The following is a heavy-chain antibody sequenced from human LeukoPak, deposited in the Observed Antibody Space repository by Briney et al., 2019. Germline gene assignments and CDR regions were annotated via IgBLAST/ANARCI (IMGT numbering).Heavy chain of an antibody. Sequence: GGSLRLSCAASGFTFSSYGMHWVRQAPGKGLEWVAFIRYDGSNKYYADSVKGRFTISRDNSKKSLYLQMNSPRAEDTAVYYCAGPMGPTAIFGFDYWGQGILVTVSS. CDR3: AGPMGPTAIFGFDY. D-gene: IGHD2-2*01. V-gene: IGHV3-30*02. J-gene: IGHJ4*02. CDR2: IRYDGSNK. CDR1: GFTFSSYG.